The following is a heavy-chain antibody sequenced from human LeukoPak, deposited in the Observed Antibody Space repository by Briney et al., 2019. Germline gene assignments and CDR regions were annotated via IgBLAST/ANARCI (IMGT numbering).Heavy chain of an antibody. V-gene: IGHV4-31*03. Sequence: PSETLSLTCTVSAGSINSGGYSWSWIRQHPEKGLEWIGYIYYSGSTYYNPSLKSRVFISVDTSKNQFSLKLNSVTAADTAVYYCARDRVAGTLNYFDYWGQGTLVTVSS. CDR2: IYYSGST. CDR1: AGSINSGGYS. CDR3: ARDRVAGTLNYFDY. J-gene: IGHJ4*02. D-gene: IGHD6-19*01.